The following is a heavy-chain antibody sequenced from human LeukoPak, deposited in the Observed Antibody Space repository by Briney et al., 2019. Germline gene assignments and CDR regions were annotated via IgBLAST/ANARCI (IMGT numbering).Heavy chain of an antibody. V-gene: IGHV3-21*01. Sequence: PGGSLRLSCAASGFTFSSYSMNWVRQAPGKGLEWVSSISSSSSYIYYADSVKGRFTISRDNSKNTLYLQMNSLRAEDTAVYYCARAARGNQSYKHWGQGTLVTVSS. CDR1: GFTFSSYS. CDR3: ARAARGNQSYKH. J-gene: IGHJ4*02. D-gene: IGHD4-23*01. CDR2: ISSSSSYI.